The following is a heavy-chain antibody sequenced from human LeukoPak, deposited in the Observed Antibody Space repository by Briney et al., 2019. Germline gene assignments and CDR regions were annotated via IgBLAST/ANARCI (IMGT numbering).Heavy chain of an antibody. CDR1: GFTFSSYA. J-gene: IGHJ6*03. CDR2: INWNGGRT. V-gene: IGHV3-20*04. CDR3: AREAYYYGSGSYYTHYYYYYMDV. Sequence: GGSLRLSCVASGFTFSSYAMSWVRYAPGKGVYWVSGINWNGGRTGYADSVKVRFTISRDNAKNSLSLQMNSLRAEDTALYYCAREAYYYGSGSYYTHYYYYYMDVWGKGTTVTVSS. D-gene: IGHD3-10*01.